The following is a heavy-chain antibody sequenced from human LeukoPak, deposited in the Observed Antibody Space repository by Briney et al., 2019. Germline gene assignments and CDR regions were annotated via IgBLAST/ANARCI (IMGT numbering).Heavy chain of an antibody. Sequence: GGSLRLSCAASGFTFDDYAMHWVRQAPGKGLEWVAVISYDGSNKYYADSVKGRFTISRDNSKNTLYLQMNSLRAEDTAVYYCARTPGIAAAGTIYYYYYMDVWGKGTTVTVSS. CDR1: GFTFDDYA. CDR3: ARTPGIAAAGTIYYYYYMDV. J-gene: IGHJ6*03. D-gene: IGHD6-13*01. V-gene: IGHV3-30*04. CDR2: ISYDGSNK.